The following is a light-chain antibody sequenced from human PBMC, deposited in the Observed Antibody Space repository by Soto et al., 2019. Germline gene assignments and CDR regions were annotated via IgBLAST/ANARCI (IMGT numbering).Light chain of an antibody. CDR1: QSISSY. CDR2: AAS. V-gene: IGKV1-39*01. Sequence: DIQMTQSPSSLSASVGDRVTITCRASQSISSYLNWYQQKPGKAPKLLIYAASSLQSGVPSRFSGGGSGTDFTLTISSLQPEDFATYYCQQSYNTPDTFGQGTKVEIK. J-gene: IGKJ1*01. CDR3: QQSYNTPDT.